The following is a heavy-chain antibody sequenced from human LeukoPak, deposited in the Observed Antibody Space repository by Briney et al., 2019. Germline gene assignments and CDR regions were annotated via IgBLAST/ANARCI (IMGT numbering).Heavy chain of an antibody. Sequence: GGSLRLPCTASGFTFGSNGMHWVRQAPGKGLEWVAHLWNDGSNKGYGASVKGRFTISRDNSKNTLYLQMNSLRAEDTAIYYCAKDKYSSTSIDCWGQGTLVTVSS. CDR1: GFTFGSNG. D-gene: IGHD6-13*01. CDR2: LWNDGSNK. V-gene: IGHV3-30*02. CDR3: AKDKYSSTSIDC. J-gene: IGHJ4*02.